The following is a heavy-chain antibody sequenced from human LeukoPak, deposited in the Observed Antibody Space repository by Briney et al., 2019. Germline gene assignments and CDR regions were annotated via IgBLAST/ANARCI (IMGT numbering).Heavy chain of an antibody. Sequence: GGSLRLSCAASGFTFSSYSMNWVRQAPGKGLEWVSSISSSSSYIYYADSVKGRFTISRDNAKNSLYLQMNSLRAEDTAVYYCAREEWSGRYYAGYFDSWGQGTLVTVSS. V-gene: IGHV3-21*01. J-gene: IGHJ4*02. CDR1: GFTFSSYS. CDR2: ISSSSSYI. CDR3: AREEWSGRYYAGYFDS. D-gene: IGHD1-26*01.